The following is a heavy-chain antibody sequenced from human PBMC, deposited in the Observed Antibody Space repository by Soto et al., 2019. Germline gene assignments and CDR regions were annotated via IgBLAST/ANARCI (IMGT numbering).Heavy chain of an antibody. J-gene: IGHJ4*02. D-gene: IGHD4-17*01. V-gene: IGHV1-18*01. CDR2: IRADNGDT. CDR1: GYTFSNYV. CDR3: ARGYGEEHFDY. Sequence: ASVKVSCKVFGYTFSNYVISWVRQAPGQGPECMGWIRADNGDTSYAQRFQGRVTMTTDTSTTTAYMELRSLRSDDTDEYYCARGYGEEHFDYWGQGTLVTVSS.